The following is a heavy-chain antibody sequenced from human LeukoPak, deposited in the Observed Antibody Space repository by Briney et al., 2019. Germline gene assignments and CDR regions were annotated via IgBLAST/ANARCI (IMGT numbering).Heavy chain of an antibody. Sequence: GGSLRLSCVASGFTFSSYWMHWVRQDPRKGLVWVSRINGDGRNINYADSVRGRFTISRDNAKNTLYLQMNTLRVKDTAVYDCTRDLMDYDVSTGLHHYYMDVWGQGTTVTASS. V-gene: IGHV3-74*01. CDR2: INGDGRNI. J-gene: IGHJ6*02. CDR1: GFTFSSYW. CDR3: TRDLMDYDVSTGLHHYYMDV. D-gene: IGHD3-9*01.